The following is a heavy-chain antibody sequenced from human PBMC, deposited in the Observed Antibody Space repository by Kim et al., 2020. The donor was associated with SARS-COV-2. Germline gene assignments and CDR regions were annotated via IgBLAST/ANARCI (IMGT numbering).Heavy chain of an antibody. CDR3: ARQQGYQLLSDAFDI. D-gene: IGHD2-2*01. CDR2: IYYSGST. Sequence: SETLSLTCTVSGGSISSYYWSWIRQPPGKGLEWIGYIYYSGSTNYNPSLKSRVTISVDTSKNQFSLKLSSVTAADTAVYYCARQQGYQLLSDAFDIWGQGTMVTVSS. J-gene: IGHJ3*02. CDR1: GGSISSYY. V-gene: IGHV4-59*08.